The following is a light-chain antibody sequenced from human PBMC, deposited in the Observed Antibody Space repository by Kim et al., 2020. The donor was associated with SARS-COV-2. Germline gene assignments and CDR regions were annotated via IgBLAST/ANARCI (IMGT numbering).Light chain of an antibody. Sequence: SASVGDRVTITCRATQSVSINLNWYQQRPGKAPRLLIYGASTLQSRVPSRFSGSGSGTGFTLTISSLQPEDFAIYYCQQTFSTQYSFGQGTKLEI. CDR2: GAS. CDR1: QSVSIN. V-gene: IGKV1-39*01. J-gene: IGKJ2*03. CDR3: QQTFSTQYS.